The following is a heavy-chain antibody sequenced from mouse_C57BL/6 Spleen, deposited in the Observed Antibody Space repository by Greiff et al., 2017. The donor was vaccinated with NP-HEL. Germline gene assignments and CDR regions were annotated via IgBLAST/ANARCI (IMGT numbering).Heavy chain of an antibody. V-gene: IGHV1-81*01. D-gene: IGHD3-2*02. CDR2: IYPRSGNT. Sequence: VQVVESGAELARPGASVKLSCKASGYTFTSYGISWVKQRTGQGLEWIGEIYPRSGNTYYNEKFKGKATLTADKSSSTAYMELRSLTSEDSAVYFCARGTAQAILDYWGQGTTLTVSS. J-gene: IGHJ2*01. CDR3: ARGTAQAILDY. CDR1: GYTFTSYG.